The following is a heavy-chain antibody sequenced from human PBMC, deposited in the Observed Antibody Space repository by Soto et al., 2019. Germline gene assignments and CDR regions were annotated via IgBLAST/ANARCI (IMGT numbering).Heavy chain of an antibody. CDR1: GFTFSSYA. V-gene: IGHV3-23*01. D-gene: IGHD3-22*01. Sequence: EVQLLESGGGLVQLGGSLRLSCAASGFTFSSYAMSWVRQAPGKGLEWVSAISGSGGSTYYADSVKGRFTISRDNSKNTLYLQMNSLRAEDTAVYYCAKVGYYDSSGYSDYWGQGTLVTVSS. J-gene: IGHJ4*02. CDR2: ISGSGGST. CDR3: AKVGYYDSSGYSDY.